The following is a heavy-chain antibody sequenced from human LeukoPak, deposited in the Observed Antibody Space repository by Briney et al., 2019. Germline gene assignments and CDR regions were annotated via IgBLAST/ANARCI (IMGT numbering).Heavy chain of an antibody. D-gene: IGHD5-12*01. V-gene: IGHV4-31*03. Sequence: SETLSLTCTVSGGSISSGGYYWSWIRQHPGKGLEGMGYIYYSGSTYYNPSLKSRVTISVDTSKNQFSLKLSSVTAADTAVYYCARTDPSTEGIKYYFDYWGQGTLVTVSS. CDR2: IYYSGST. CDR3: ARTDPSTEGIKYYFDY. J-gene: IGHJ4*02. CDR1: GGSISSGGYY.